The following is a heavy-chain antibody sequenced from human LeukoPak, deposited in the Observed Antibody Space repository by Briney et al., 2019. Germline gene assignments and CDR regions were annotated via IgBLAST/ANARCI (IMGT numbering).Heavy chain of an antibody. Sequence: SSETLSLTCTVSGGSISNSNYYWGWLRQAPGKGLEWIVSIYYSGNTYYKPPLKGRVTISVDTSENQFSLILSSVTAADTAVYSCARTILPRWWFVPWGQGTLVTVSS. V-gene: IGHV4-39*01. CDR2: IYYSGNT. J-gene: IGHJ5*02. D-gene: IGHD2-21*01. CDR1: GGSISNSNYY. CDR3: ARTILPRWWFVP.